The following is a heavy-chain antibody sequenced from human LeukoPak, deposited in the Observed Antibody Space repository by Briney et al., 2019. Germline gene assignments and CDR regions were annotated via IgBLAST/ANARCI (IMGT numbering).Heavy chain of an antibody. D-gene: IGHD3-10*01. Sequence: PGGSLRLSCAASGFTFAGYAVTWVRQGPGKGLEWVSTISGSGSSTYYADSVKGRFTISRDNYKNTLYLQMNSLRAEDTAVYYCAKEEGSSRSHHPWDPFDIWGQGTMVTVSS. CDR2: ISGSGSST. CDR3: AKEEGSSRSHHPWDPFDI. J-gene: IGHJ3*02. CDR1: GFTFAGYA. V-gene: IGHV3-23*01.